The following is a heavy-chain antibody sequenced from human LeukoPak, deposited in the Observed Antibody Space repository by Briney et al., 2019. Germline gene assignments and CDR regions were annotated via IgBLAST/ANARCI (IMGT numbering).Heavy chain of an antibody. J-gene: IGHJ5*02. CDR3: ARDASWGDYGGTWFDP. CDR2: IYYSGST. V-gene: IGHV4-59*01. Sequence: RASETLSLTCTVSGGSISSYYWSWIRQPPGKGLEWIGYIYYSGSTNYNPSLKSRVTISVDTSKNQFSLKLSSVTAADTAVYYCARDASWGDYGGTWFDPWGQGTLVTVSS. D-gene: IGHD4-23*01. CDR1: GGSISSYY.